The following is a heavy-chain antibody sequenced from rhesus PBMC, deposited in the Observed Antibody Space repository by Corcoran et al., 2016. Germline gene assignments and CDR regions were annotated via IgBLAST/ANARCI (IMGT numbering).Heavy chain of an antibody. Sequence: QVQLQESGPGLVKPSETLSLTCAVSGGSISSSNWWSWIRQPPGKGLEWIGYMNGSSGSTYYNPSRKSRVTIPTNTSKNQFSLKLSSGTAADTAVYYCAARSSWSGYWGQGVLVTVSS. D-gene: IGHD6-13*01. V-gene: IGHV4-65*01. CDR1: GGSISSSNW. J-gene: IGHJ4*01. CDR2: MNGSSGST. CDR3: AARSSWSGY.